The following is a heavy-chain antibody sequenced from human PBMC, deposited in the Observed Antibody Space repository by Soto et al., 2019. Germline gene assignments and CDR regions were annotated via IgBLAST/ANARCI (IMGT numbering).Heavy chain of an antibody. CDR1: GFTFSSYG. D-gene: IGHD3-9*01. CDR3: ARGLTELDY. V-gene: IGHV3-33*01. CDR2: IWYDGSNK. J-gene: IGHJ4*02. Sequence: QVQLVESGGGVVQPGRSLRLSCAASGFTFSSYGMHWVRQAPGKGLEWVAVIWYDGSNKYYADSVKGRFTISRDNSKNTLYLQMNSVRAEDTAVYYCARGLTELDYWGQGTLVTVSS.